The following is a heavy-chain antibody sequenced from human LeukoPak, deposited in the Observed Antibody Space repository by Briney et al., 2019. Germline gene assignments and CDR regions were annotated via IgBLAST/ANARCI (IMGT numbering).Heavy chain of an antibody. J-gene: IGHJ4*02. CDR3: AKDARRTSGWYYFDY. CDR2: ITDSSDYT. CDR1: GFSFSTYG. Sequence: GGSLRLSCTASGFSFSTYGMGWVRQAPGTGLEWVAAITDSSDYTYFADFMKGRFTISRDNPKNILYLQMSSLRADDTAVYYCAKDARRTSGWYYFDYWGQGALVTVSS. V-gene: IGHV3-23*01. D-gene: IGHD6-19*01.